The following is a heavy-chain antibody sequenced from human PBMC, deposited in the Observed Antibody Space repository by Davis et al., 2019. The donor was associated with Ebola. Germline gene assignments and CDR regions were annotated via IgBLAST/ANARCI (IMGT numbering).Heavy chain of an antibody. Sequence: SETLSLTCTVSGYSISTGFSWGWIRQSPGKGLEWIGSIHYSGSTYYNPSLKSRVTISVDTSKNQFSLKLSSVTAADTAVYYGVNNGVDYWGQGILVTVSS. V-gene: IGHV4-38-2*02. CDR1: GYSISTGFS. CDR2: IHYSGST. J-gene: IGHJ4*02. CDR3: VNNGVDY. D-gene: IGHD1-14*01.